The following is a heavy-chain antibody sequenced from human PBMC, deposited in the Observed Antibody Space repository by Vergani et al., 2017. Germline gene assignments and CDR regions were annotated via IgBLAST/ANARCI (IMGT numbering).Heavy chain of an antibody. J-gene: IGHJ3*02. CDR3: AREGQGDAFDI. CDR1: GFTFSSYG. V-gene: IGHV3-33*01. CDR2: IWYDGSNK. Sequence: QVQLVESGGGVVQPGRSLRLSCAASGFTFSSYGMHWVRQAPGKGLEWVAVIWYDGSNKYYADSVKGRFTISRDNSKNTLYLQMNSLRAEDTAVYYCAREGQGDAFDIWGQGTMVTVSS.